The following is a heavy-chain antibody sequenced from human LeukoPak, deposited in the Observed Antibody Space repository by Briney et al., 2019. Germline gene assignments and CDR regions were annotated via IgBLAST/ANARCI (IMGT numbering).Heavy chain of an antibody. CDR3: AGKYYYDSSGYDAFDI. Sequence: ASVKVSCKASGYTFTSYYMHWVRQAPGQGLEWMGIINPSGGSTSYAQKFQGRVTMTRDMSTSTVYMELSSLRSEDTAVYYCAGKYYYDSSGYDAFDIWGQGTMVTVSS. V-gene: IGHV1-46*01. CDR1: GYTFTSYY. J-gene: IGHJ3*02. D-gene: IGHD3-22*01. CDR2: INPSGGST.